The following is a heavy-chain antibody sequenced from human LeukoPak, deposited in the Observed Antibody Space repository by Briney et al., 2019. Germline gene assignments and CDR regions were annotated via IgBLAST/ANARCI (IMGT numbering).Heavy chain of an antibody. CDR3: ARHLIRDGYSTHDGFDI. J-gene: IGHJ3*02. CDR1: GYTFTSYG. V-gene: IGHV1-2*02. Sequence: GASVKVSCKASGYTFTSYGISWVRQAPGQGLEWMGGINPNSGGTNYAQKFQGRVTMTRDTSISTAYLQWSSLKASDTAMYYCARHLIRDGYSTHDGFDIWGQGTMVTVSS. CDR2: INPNSGGT. D-gene: IGHD4-11*01.